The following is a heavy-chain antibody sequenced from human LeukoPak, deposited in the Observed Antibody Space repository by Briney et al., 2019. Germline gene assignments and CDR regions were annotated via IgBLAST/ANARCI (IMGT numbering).Heavy chain of an antibody. V-gene: IGHV3-48*01. J-gene: IGHJ4*02. CDR3: ARAYYYDSPTDY. CDR1: GFTFSSYS. D-gene: IGHD3-22*01. CDR2: ISSGSSTI. Sequence: GGSLRLSCAASGFTFSSYSMNWVRQAPGKGLEWVSYISSGSSTIYYADSVKGRFTISRDNAKNSLYLQMNSLRAEDTAVYYCARAYYYDSPTDYWGQGTLVTVSS.